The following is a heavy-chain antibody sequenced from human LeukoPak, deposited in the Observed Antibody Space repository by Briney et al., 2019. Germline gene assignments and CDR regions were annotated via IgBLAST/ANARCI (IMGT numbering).Heavy chain of an antibody. CDR1: GYTFTRYD. D-gene: IGHD3-22*01. Sequence: GDSVKVSCTASGYTFTRYDINWVRQATGQGFEWMGWINLNSGNTGYAQKFQGRVTITRDTSIRTAYMEVSSLRSEDTAVYYCARGSSHIVETSGYFYYFDYWGQGTLVTVSS. V-gene: IGHV1-8*03. J-gene: IGHJ4*02. CDR2: INLNSGNT. CDR3: ARGSSHIVETSGYFYYFDY.